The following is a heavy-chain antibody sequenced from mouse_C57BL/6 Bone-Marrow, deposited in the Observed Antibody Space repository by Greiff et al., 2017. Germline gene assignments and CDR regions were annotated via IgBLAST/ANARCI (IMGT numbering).Heavy chain of an antibody. D-gene: IGHD4-1*01. J-gene: IGHJ4*01. CDR1: GYTFTSYW. CDR2: INPNSGST. CDR3: ASRWGYAMYY. V-gene: IGHV1-64*01. Sequence: QVQLQQPGAELVKPGASVKLSCKASGYTFTSYWMHWVKQRPGKGLEWIGMINPNSGSTNYNEKFKSKATLTVDKSSSTAYMQLSSLTSEDSAVYYGASRWGYAMYYWGQGTSVTVSS.